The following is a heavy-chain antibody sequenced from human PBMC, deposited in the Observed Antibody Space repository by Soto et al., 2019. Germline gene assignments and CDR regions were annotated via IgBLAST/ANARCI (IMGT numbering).Heavy chain of an antibody. Sequence: SVKVSCKASGGTFSSYTISLVRQAPGQGLEWMGRIIPILGIANHAQKFQGRVTITADKSTSTAYMELSSLRSEDTAVYYCARSPPAYNWFDPWGQGTLVNVSS. D-gene: IGHD6-25*01. J-gene: IGHJ5*02. V-gene: IGHV1-69*02. CDR2: IIPILGIA. CDR1: GGTFSSYT. CDR3: ARSPPAYNWFDP.